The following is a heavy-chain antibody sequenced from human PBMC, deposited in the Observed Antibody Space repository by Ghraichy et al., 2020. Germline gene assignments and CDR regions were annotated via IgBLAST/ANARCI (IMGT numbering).Heavy chain of an antibody. CDR3: ARLRITGTGWFDP. Sequence: GESLNISCKASGYTFTGYYMHWVRQAPGQGLEWMGWINPNSGGTNYAQKFQGWVTMTRDTSISTAYMELSRLRSDDTAVYYCARLRITGTGWFDPWGQGTLVTVSS. D-gene: IGHD1-20*01. V-gene: IGHV1-2*04. J-gene: IGHJ5*02. CDR2: INPNSGGT. CDR1: GYTFTGYY.